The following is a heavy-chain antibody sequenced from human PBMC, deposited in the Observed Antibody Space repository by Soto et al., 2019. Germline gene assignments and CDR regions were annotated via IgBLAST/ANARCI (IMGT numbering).Heavy chain of an antibody. J-gene: IGHJ3*02. CDR2: INSDNDDT. CDR3: ARDHCSAGSCADDAFDM. CDR1: GYTFTNNA. D-gene: IGHD2-15*01. Sequence: ASVKVSCKASGYTFTNNAMHWVRQAPGQRLEWMGWINSDNDDTKYSQRFQGRVTITRDTSASTAYMELSSLRSEDTAIYFCARDHCSAGSCADDAFDMWGQGTMVTVSS. V-gene: IGHV1-3*04.